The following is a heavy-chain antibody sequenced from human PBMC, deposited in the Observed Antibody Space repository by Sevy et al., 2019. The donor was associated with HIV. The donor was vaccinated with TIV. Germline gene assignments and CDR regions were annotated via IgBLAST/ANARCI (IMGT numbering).Heavy chain of an antibody. Sequence: SETLSLTCTVSGGSINSDHWNWIRQPPGKGLEWIGYVDYTGGTNYNPSRKNRVTISIDRTKNQYSLKLTSVTAADTAVYYCARRNDFDIWGQGTMVTVSS. CDR1: GGSINSDH. CDR2: VDYTGGT. CDR3: ARRNDFDI. V-gene: IGHV4-59*08. J-gene: IGHJ3*02.